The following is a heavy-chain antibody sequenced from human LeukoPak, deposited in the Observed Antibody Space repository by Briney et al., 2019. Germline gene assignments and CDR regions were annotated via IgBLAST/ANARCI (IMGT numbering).Heavy chain of an antibody. J-gene: IGHJ4*02. Sequence: SETLSLTCTVSGGSINNHYWSWIRQPPGKGLEWIGYIHSTGSTHYNPSLKSRVTISVDRSENQFSLKVTSVTAADTAVYYCASVGFCTGTRCLEDSWGQGTLVTVAS. CDR2: IHSTGST. V-gene: IGHV4-59*11. D-gene: IGHD2-2*03. CDR1: GGSINNHY. CDR3: ASVGFCTGTRCLEDS.